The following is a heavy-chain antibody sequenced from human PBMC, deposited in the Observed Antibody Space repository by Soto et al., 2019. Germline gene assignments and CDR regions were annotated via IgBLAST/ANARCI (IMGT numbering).Heavy chain of an antibody. D-gene: IGHD3-9*01. CDR1: GGTFSSYA. J-gene: IGHJ4*02. V-gene: IGHV1-69*01. CDR2: IIPIFGTA. CDR3: ARAPRDFDWLFPPYYFDD. Sequence: QVQLVQSGAEVKKPGSSVKVSCKASGGTFSSYAISWVRQAPGQGLEWMGGIIPIFGTANYAQKFQGRVTIAADESTSTAYMELSSLRSEDTAVYYCARAPRDFDWLFPPYYFDDWGQGTLVTVSS.